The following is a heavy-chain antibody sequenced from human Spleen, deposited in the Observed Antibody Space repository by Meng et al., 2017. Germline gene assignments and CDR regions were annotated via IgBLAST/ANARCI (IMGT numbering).Heavy chain of an antibody. Sequence: QVQLQEWGPVLVTPSETLSLTCTVSGGSISDYYWSWIRQPAGKGLEWIGEINHSGSTNYNPSLESRATISVDTSQNNLSLKLSSVTAADSAVYYCARGPTTMANDFDYWGQGTLVTVSS. CDR3: ARGPTTMANDFDY. J-gene: IGHJ4*02. D-gene: IGHD4-11*01. V-gene: IGHV4-59*12. CDR1: GGSISDYY. CDR2: INHSGST.